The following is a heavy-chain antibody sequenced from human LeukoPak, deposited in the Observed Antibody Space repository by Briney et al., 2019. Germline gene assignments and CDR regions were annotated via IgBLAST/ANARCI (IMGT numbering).Heavy chain of an antibody. V-gene: IGHV4-39*07. D-gene: IGHD3-22*01. Sequence: PSETLSLTCTVSGGSISSSSYYWGWIRQPPGKGLEWIGSIYYSGSTYYNPSLKSRVTISVDTSKNQFSLKLSSVTAADTAVYYCVRDYDISGPQKNFFDYWGQGTLVTVSS. CDR1: GGSISSSSYY. CDR3: VRDYDISGPQKNFFDY. J-gene: IGHJ4*02. CDR2: IYYSGST.